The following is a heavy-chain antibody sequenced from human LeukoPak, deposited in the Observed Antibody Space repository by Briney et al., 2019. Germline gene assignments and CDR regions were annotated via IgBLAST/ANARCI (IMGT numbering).Heavy chain of an antibody. V-gene: IGHV4-38-2*02. J-gene: IGHJ4*02. D-gene: IGHD1-26*01. CDR2: IYHSGST. CDR1: GYPISSGYY. CDR3: ARLAGATPFDY. Sequence: SETLSLTCTVSGYPISSGYYWGWIRQPPAKGLEWIGSIYHSGSTYYNPSLKIRVTISVDTSKNQFSLKLSSVTAADTAVYYCARLAGATPFDYWGQGTLVTVAS.